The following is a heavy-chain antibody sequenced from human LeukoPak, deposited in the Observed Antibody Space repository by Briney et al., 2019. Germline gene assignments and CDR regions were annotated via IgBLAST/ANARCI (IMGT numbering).Heavy chain of an antibody. Sequence: GGSLRLSCAASGFTFSSYWMHWVRQAPGKGLVWVSRINTDGTTTTYADSVKGRFTISRDNAKNTLYLQMNSLRAEDTAVYYCVRGGVDYWGQGTLVTVSS. CDR3: VRGGVDY. V-gene: IGHV3-74*01. J-gene: IGHJ4*02. CDR1: GFTFSSYW. CDR2: INTDGTTT.